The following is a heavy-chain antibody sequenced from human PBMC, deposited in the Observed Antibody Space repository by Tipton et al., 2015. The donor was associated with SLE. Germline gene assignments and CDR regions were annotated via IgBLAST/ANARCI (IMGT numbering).Heavy chain of an antibody. CDR2: IYGGGRST. J-gene: IGHJ6*03. D-gene: IGHD4-11*01. CDR3: AKDNGDYSTYGLLNYYFYYMDV. CDR1: GFTFRSYA. Sequence: SLRLSCVASGFTFRSYAMSWVRQAPGKGLEFVAVIYGGGRSTYYADSVKGRFTSTRDDFKNTLYLQMNSVSSEDAAEYYCAKDNGDYSTYGLLNYYFYYMDVWGTGTTVTVSS. V-gene: IGHV3-23*03.